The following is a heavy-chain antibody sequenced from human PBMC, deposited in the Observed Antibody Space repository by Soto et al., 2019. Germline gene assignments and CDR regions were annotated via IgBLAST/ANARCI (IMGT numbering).Heavy chain of an antibody. V-gene: IGHV1-69*13. CDR2: IIPIFGTA. CDR1: VGTFSSYA. D-gene: IGHD1-26*01. J-gene: IGHJ5*02. Sequence: GASVKVSCKASVGTFSSYAISWVRQAPGQGLEWMGGIIPIFGTANYAQKFQGRVTITADESTSTAYMELSSLRSEDTAVYYCTGSYYAPNWFDPWGQGTLVTVSS. CDR3: TGSYYAPNWFDP.